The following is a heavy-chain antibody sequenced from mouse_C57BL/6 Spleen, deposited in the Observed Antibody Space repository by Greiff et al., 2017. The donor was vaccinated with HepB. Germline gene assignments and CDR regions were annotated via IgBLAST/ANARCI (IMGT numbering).Heavy chain of an antibody. CDR3: ARQLDSSGYGY. Sequence: QVQLQQPGAELVRPGSSVKLSCKASGYTFTSYWMHWVKQSPIQGLEWIGNIDPSDSEPQYNQKFKDKATLTVDKSSSTAYMQLSSLTSEDSAVYYCARQLDSSGYGYWGQGTTLTVSS. CDR1: GYTFTSYW. CDR2: IDPSDSEP. V-gene: IGHV1-52*01. D-gene: IGHD3-2*02. J-gene: IGHJ2*01.